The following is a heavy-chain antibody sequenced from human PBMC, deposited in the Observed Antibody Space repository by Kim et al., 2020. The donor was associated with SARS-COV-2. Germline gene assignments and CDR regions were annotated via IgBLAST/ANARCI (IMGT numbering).Heavy chain of an antibody. J-gene: IGHJ6*02. CDR3: VGCEGVRGGQQLVYYYYYGMDV. D-gene: IGHD6-13*01. CDR2: IYYSGST. CDR1: GGSISSSSYY. V-gene: IGHV4-39*01. Sequence: SETLSLTCTVFGGSISSSSYYWGWIRQPPGMGLDWIGSIYYSGSTYNNPSLKSRVTISVDTSKNQFSLKLSSVTAADTAVYYCVGCEGVRGGQQLVYYYYYGMDVWGQGTTVTVSS.